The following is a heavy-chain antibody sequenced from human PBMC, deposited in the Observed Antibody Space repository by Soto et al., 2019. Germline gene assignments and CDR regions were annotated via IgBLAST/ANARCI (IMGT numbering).Heavy chain of an antibody. Sequence: PSDTLSLTCTVSGGSISSSSYYWGWIRQPPGKGLEWIGSIYYSGSTYYNPSLKSRVTISVDTSKNQFSLELSSVTAADTAVYYCARSIAARPYYYYYMDVWGKGTTVTVSS. CDR2: IYYSGST. J-gene: IGHJ6*03. CDR1: GGSISSSSYY. CDR3: ARSIAARPYYYYYMDV. D-gene: IGHD6-6*01. V-gene: IGHV4-39*01.